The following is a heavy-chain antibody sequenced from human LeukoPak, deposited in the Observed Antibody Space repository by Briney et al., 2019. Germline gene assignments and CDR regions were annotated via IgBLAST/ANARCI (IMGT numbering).Heavy chain of an antibody. J-gene: IGHJ4*02. CDR3: ARETSVRNYYDSSGYYYVTFNY. CDR2: INPNSGGT. D-gene: IGHD3-22*01. Sequence: GASVKVSCKASGYTFTGYYMHWVRQAPGQGLEWMGWINPNSGGTNYAQKFQGRVTMTRDTSISTAYMELSRLRSDDTAVYYCARETSVRNYYDSSGYYYVTFNYWGQGTLVTVSS. CDR1: GYTFTGYY. V-gene: IGHV1-2*02.